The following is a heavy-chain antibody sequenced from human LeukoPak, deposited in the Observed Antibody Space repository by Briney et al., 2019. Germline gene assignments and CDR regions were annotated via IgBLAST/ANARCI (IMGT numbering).Heavy chain of an antibody. V-gene: IGHV4-39*01. CDR1: GAAISSSSYY. D-gene: IGHD2-15*01. CDR3: ARHGEECSGGSCYPGYYFDY. J-gene: IGHJ4*02. Sequence: SETLSLTCTVSGAAISSSSYYWGWIRQPPGKGLEWIGSIYYSGSTYYNPSLKSRVTISVDTSKNQFSLKLSSVTAADTAVYYCARHGEECSGGSCYPGYYFDYWGQGTLVTVSS. CDR2: IYYSGST.